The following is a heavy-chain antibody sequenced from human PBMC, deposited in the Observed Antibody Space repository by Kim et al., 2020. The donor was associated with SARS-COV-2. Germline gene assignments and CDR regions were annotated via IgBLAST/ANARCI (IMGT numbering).Heavy chain of an antibody. CDR2: IYYSGST. CDR1: GGSISSYY. D-gene: IGHD6-19*01. CDR3: ATPGRDPIAGGSGWYWYYFDY. V-gene: IGHV4-59*13. J-gene: IGHJ4*02. Sequence: SETLSLTCTVSGGSISSYYWSWIRQPPGKGLEWIGYIYYSGSTNYNPSLKSRVTISVDTSKNQFSLKLSSVTAADTAVYYCATPGRDPIAGGSGWYWYYFDYWGQGTLVTVSS.